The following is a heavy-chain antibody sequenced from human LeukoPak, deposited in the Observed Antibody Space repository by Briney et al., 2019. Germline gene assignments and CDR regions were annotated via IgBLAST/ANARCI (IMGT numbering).Heavy chain of an antibody. CDR2: INSDGSST. CDR3: ASPRKTYSSSSLDY. J-gene: IGHJ4*02. V-gene: IGHV3-74*01. D-gene: IGHD6-6*01. CDR1: GFTFSSYW. Sequence: GGSLRLSCAASGFTFSSYWMHWVRQAPGKGLVWVSRINSDGSSTSYADSVKGRFTISRDNAKNTLYLQMNSLRAEDTAVYYCASPRKTYSSSSLDYWGQGTLVTVPS.